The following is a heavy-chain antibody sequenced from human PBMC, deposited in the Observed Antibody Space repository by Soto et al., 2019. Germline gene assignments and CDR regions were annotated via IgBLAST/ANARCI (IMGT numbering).Heavy chain of an antibody. CDR1: GFTFSSYA. V-gene: IGHV3-23*01. Sequence: GGSLRLSCAASGFTFSSYAMSWVRQAPGKGLEWVSAISGSGGSTYYADSVKGRFTISRDNSKNTLYLQMNSLRAEDTAVYYCAKTALTMVRGDIGSYFDYWGQGTLVTVSS. D-gene: IGHD3-10*01. CDR3: AKTALTMVRGDIGSYFDY. J-gene: IGHJ4*02. CDR2: ISGSGGST.